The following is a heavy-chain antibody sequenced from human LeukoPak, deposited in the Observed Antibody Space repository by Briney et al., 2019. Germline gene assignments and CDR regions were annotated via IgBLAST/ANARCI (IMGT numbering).Heavy chain of an antibody. V-gene: IGHV4-61*01. CDR1: GGSISSGSYY. D-gene: IGHD7-27*01. CDR3: ARFRLGSDYYHMDV. CDR2: IYYSGST. J-gene: IGHJ6*03. Sequence: PSQTLSLTRTVSGGSISSGSYYRSWIRQPPGKGLEWIGYIYYSGSTSYNPSLKSRVTISVDTSKNQFSLKLSSVTAADTAVYYCARFRLGSDYYHMDVWGKGTTVTVSS.